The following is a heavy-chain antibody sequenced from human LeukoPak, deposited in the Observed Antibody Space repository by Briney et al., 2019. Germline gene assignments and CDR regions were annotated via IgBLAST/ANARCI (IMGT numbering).Heavy chain of an antibody. CDR3: AKGFGNALDY. CDR2: ISWDGGST. J-gene: IGHJ4*02. V-gene: IGHV3-43D*04. D-gene: IGHD4-23*01. Sequence: GGSLRLSCAASGFTFEDYAMHWVRQAPGKGLEWVSLISWDGGSTYYADSVKGRFTISRDNSKNSLYLQMNSLRAEDTALYYCAKGFGNALDYWGQGTLVTVSS. CDR1: GFTFEDYA.